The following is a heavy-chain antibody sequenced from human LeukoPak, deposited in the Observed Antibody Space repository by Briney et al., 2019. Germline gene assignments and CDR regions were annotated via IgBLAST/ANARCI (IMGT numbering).Heavy chain of an antibody. D-gene: IGHD2-15*01. CDR2: IRYDGSNK. J-gene: IGHJ4*02. CDR3: AKDPPPNIVVVVAATPYSWQDY. CDR1: GFTFSNYG. V-gene: IGHV3-30*02. Sequence: PGGSLRLSCAASGFTFSNYGMHWVRQAPGKGLEWVAFIRYDGSNKYYADSVKGRFTISRDNSKNTLYLQMNSLRAEDTAVYYCAKDPPPNIVVVVAATPYSWQDYWGQGTLVTVSS.